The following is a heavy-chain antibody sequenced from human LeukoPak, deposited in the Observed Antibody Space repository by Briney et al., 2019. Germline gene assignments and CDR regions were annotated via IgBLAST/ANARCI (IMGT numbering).Heavy chain of an antibody. J-gene: IGHJ4*02. V-gene: IGHV3-33*01. Sequence: GGSLRLSCAASGFTFSSYGMHWVRQAPGKGLEWVAVICYDGSNKYYADSVKGRFTISRDNSKNTLYLQMNSLRAEDTAVYYCARDRLPLYSGSYEESLDYWGQGTLVTVSS. CDR2: ICYDGSNK. CDR3: ARDRLPLYSGSYEESLDY. D-gene: IGHD1-26*01. CDR1: GFTFSSYG.